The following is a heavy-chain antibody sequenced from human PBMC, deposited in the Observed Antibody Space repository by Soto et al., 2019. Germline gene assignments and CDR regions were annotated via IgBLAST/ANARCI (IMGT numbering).Heavy chain of an antibody. CDR2: IYYSGST. V-gene: IGHV4-30-4*01. CDR3: ARDRVRYSYGLGGMDV. D-gene: IGHD5-18*01. J-gene: IGHJ6*02. CDR1: GGSVSSGDYY. Sequence: SETLSLTCTVSGGSVSSGDYYWSWIRQPPGKGLEWIGYIYYSGSTYYNPSLKSRVSISVDTSKNQFSLKLSSVTAADTAVYYCARDRVRYSYGLGGMDVWGQGTTVT.